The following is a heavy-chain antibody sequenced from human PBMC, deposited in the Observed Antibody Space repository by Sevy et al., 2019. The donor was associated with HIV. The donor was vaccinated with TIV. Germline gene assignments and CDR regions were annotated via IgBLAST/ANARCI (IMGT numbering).Heavy chain of an antibody. D-gene: IGHD2-2*02. CDR2: IYYSGST. J-gene: IGHJ4*02. Sequence: SETLSLTCTVSGGSISSSSYYWGWIRQPPGKGLEWIGSIYYSGSTYYNPSLKSRVTISVDTSKNQFSLKLSSLTAADSAVYYCARQSLLAEGYCSSTSCYIVFDYWGQGTLVTVSS. CDR1: GGSISSSSYY. V-gene: IGHV4-39*01. CDR3: ARQSLLAEGYCSSTSCYIVFDY.